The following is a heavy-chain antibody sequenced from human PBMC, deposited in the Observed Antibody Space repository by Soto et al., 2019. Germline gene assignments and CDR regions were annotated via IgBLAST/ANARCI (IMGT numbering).Heavy chain of an antibody. D-gene: IGHD2-21*01. CDR3: AHRPATHMNWFDS. Sequence: QITLKEAGPTLVKPTQTLTLTCTFSGFSLTTTGVGVGWIRQPPRGAPEWLALIYWNGNKRYSPSLESRLTLTTDTAQNQVVLTMTAMDPLDTATYYCAHRPATHMNWFDSWGQGTLVTVSS. CDR2: IYWNGNK. J-gene: IGHJ5*01. V-gene: IGHV2-5*01. CDR1: GFSLTTTGVG.